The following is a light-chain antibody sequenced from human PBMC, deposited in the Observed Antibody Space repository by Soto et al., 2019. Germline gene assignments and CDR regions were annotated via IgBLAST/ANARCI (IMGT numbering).Light chain of an antibody. J-gene: IGKJ2*01. CDR3: QHSGT. V-gene: IGKV1-33*01. Sequence: DIQMTQSPSSLSASVGDRVTITCQASQDISNYLNWYQRKPGKAPKLLIYDASNLETGVPSRFSGSGSGTDFTFTISSLQPEDIATYYCQHSGTFGQGTKLEIK. CDR2: DAS. CDR1: QDISNY.